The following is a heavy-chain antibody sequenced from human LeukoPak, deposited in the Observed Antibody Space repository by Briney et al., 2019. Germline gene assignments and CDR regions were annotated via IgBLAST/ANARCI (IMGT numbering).Heavy chain of an antibody. J-gene: IGHJ6*02. D-gene: IGHD1-26*01. V-gene: IGHV1-46*01. CDR1: GYTFTSYY. CDR2: INPSGGST. Sequence: ASVKVSCKASGYTFTSYYMHWVRQAPGQGLEWMGIINPSGGSTSYAQKFQGRVTMIRDTSTSTVYMELSSLRSEDTAVYYCARERGIVGATKLGYYYYGMDVWGQGTTVTVSS. CDR3: ARERGIVGATKLGYYYYGMDV.